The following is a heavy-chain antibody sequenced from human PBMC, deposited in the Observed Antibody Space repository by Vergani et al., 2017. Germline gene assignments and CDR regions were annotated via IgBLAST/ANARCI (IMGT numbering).Heavy chain of an antibody. CDR1: GGSISSYY. V-gene: IGHV4-4*07. Sequence: QVQLQESGPGLVKPSETLSLTCTVSGGSISSYYWSWIRQPAGKGLEWIGRIYTSGSTNYNPSLKRRVTMSVDTSKNQFSMKLSAVTAADTAVYDCARDGTGPTVVPNPPWYYYYYMDVWGKGTTVTVSS. J-gene: IGHJ6*03. D-gene: IGHD4-23*01. CDR2: IYTSGST. CDR3: ARDGTGPTVVPNPPWYYYYYMDV.